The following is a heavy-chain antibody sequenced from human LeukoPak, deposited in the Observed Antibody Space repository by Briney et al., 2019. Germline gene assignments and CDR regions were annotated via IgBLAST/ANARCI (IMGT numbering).Heavy chain of an antibody. Sequence: GSLRLSCAASGFTFSSYTMSWVRQAPGKGLEWVSTITTSDGNTYYADSVKGRFTVSRDNSKNTLFLQMNSLRVEDTAVYYCARVGSGWSGLDYWGQGTLVTVSS. V-gene: IGHV3-23*01. CDR3: ARVGSGWSGLDY. D-gene: IGHD6-19*01. J-gene: IGHJ4*02. CDR1: GFTFSSYT. CDR2: ITTSDGNT.